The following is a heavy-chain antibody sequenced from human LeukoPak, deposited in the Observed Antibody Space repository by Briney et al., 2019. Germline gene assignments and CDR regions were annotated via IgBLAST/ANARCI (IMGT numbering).Heavy chain of an antibody. Sequence: PGASVKVSCKASGYTFTSYDINWVRQATGQGLEWMGWMNPNSGNTGYAQKFQGRVTMTRNTSISTAYMELSSLRSEDTAVYYCARKFLGSRGYYFDYWGQGTLVTVSS. CDR3: ARKFLGSRGYYFDY. V-gene: IGHV1-8*01. D-gene: IGHD3-10*01. J-gene: IGHJ4*02. CDR2: MNPNSGNT. CDR1: GYTFTSYD.